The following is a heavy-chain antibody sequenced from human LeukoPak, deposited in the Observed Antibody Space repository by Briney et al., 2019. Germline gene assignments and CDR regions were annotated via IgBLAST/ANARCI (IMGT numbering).Heavy chain of an antibody. J-gene: IGHJ6*03. D-gene: IGHD6-6*01. V-gene: IGHV3-7*01. CDR3: ARDGEYSSLYYYYYMDV. Sequence: PGGSLRLSCAASGFTFSSYWMSWVRQAPGKGLEWVANIKQDGSEKYYVDSVRGRFTISRDNAKNSLYLQMNSLRAEDTAVYYCARDGEYSSLYYYYYMDVWGKGTTATVSS. CDR2: IKQDGSEK. CDR1: GFTFSSYW.